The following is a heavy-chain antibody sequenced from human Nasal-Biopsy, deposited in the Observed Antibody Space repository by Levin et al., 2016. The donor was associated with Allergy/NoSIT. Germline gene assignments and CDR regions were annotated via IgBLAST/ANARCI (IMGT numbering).Heavy chain of an antibody. J-gene: IGHJ6*02. D-gene: IGHD2-15*01. CDR3: ARIVGRTMVGYYGMDV. V-gene: IGHV3-53*04. Sequence: GESLKISCAVSGFTVSSNYMSWVRQARGKGLEWVSGIDSGDSAAYADYVKGRFTISRHNSQNTLYLQMNRLRAEDTGVYYCARIVGRTMVGYYGMDVLGQGTTVTVSS. CDR1: GFTVSSNY. CDR2: IDSGDSA.